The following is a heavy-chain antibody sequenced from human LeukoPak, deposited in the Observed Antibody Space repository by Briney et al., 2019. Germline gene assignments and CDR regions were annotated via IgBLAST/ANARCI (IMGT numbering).Heavy chain of an antibody. D-gene: IGHD3-22*01. CDR3: ARVLRVVVNYFPESFDY. V-gene: IGHV3-21*01. CDR2: ISSGSGYI. J-gene: IGHJ4*02. Sequence: GGSLRLSCAASGFTVSSNYMSWVRQAPGKGLEWVSSISSGSGYIYYADSVKGRFTISRDNAKNSLYLQMNSLRAEDTAVYYCARVLRVVVNYFPESFDYWGQGALVTVSS. CDR1: GFTVSSNY.